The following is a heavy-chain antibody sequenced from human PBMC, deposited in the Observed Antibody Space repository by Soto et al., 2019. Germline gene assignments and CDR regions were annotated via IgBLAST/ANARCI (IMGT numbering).Heavy chain of an antibody. V-gene: IGHV4-61*01. CDR3: AREEHNSSFPPYAFDI. CDR2: IYYSGST. D-gene: IGHD6-6*01. Sequence: QVQLQESGPGLVKPSETLSLTCTVSGGSVSSGSYYWSWIRQPPGKGLEWIGYIYYSGSTNHNPSPKSRVTVSVDPSRLRCSVKLSAVTAADTAVYYGAREEHNSSFPPYAFDIWGRGTMVTVST. J-gene: IGHJ3*02. CDR1: GGSVSSGSYY.